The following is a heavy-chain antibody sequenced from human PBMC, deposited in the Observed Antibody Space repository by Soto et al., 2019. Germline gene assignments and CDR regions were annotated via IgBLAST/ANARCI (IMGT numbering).Heavy chain of an antibody. CDR3: ARDGCSINTCSGGRMNAFDI. V-gene: IGHV6-1*01. CDR1: GDSVSTNSAA. D-gene: IGHD2-2*01. J-gene: IGHJ3*02. CDR2: TYYRSKWYY. Sequence: QVQLQQSGPGLVKPSQTLSLTCAISGDSVSTNSAAWNWIRQSPSRGLEWLGRTYYRSKWYYDYAVSVRSRITVNSDTAKHQYTLQLNSVNPEDTAVYYCARDGCSINTCSGGRMNAFDIWGQGTMVTVSS.